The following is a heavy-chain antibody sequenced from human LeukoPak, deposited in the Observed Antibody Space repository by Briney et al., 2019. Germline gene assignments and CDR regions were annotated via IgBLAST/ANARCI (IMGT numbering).Heavy chain of an antibody. Sequence: PSETLSLTCTVSGGSISSGGYYWSWLRQPPGKGLEWIGYIYHSGSTYYNPSLKSRVTISVDRSKNQFSLKLSSVTAADTAVYYCARVYGRFGMHFDYWGQGTLVTVSS. V-gene: IGHV4-30-2*01. D-gene: IGHD2-8*02. CDR2: IYHSGST. CDR3: ARVYGRFGMHFDY. CDR1: GGSISSGGYY. J-gene: IGHJ4*02.